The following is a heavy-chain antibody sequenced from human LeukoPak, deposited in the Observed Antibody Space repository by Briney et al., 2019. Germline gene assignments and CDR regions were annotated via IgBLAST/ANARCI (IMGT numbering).Heavy chain of an antibody. J-gene: IGHJ4*02. CDR2: IYYSGST. CDR3: ARVQYYDFWSGYYSGHFDY. V-gene: IGHV4-39*07. D-gene: IGHD3-3*01. Sequence: SETLSLTCTVSGGSISSSSYYWGWIRQPPGTGLEWIGSIYYSGSTYYNPSLTSRVTISVDTSKNQFSLKLSSVTAAEPAVNYCARVQYYDFWSGYYSGHFDYWGQGTLVTVSS. CDR1: GGSISSSSYY.